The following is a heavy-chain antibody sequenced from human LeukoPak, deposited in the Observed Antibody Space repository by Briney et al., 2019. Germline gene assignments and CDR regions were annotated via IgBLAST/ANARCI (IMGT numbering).Heavy chain of an antibody. CDR3: TRLWYSSGWYVGYFDY. J-gene: IGHJ4*02. V-gene: IGHV5-51*01. D-gene: IGHD6-19*01. CDR1: GYRFTSSW. Sequence: GESLKISCKGSGYRFTSSWIGWVRQMPGKGLEWMGIIYPGDSDTRYSPSFQGQVTISADKSISPAYLQWSSLKASGSVMFYCTRLWYSSGWYVGYFDYWGQGTLVTVSS. CDR2: IYPGDSDT.